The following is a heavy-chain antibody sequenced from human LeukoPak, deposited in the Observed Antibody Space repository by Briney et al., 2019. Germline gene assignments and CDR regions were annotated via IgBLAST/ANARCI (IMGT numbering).Heavy chain of an antibody. CDR1: GFTFSSYW. CDR3: ARAPGEGWFDP. D-gene: IGHD4-17*01. Sequence: GGSLRLSCAASGFTFSSYWMSWVRQAPGKGLEWVASTKQDGSEKYYVDSVKGRFTISRDNAKNSLYLQMNSLRAEDTALYYCARAPGEGWFDPWGQGTLVTVSS. V-gene: IGHV3-7*01. J-gene: IGHJ5*02. CDR2: TKQDGSEK.